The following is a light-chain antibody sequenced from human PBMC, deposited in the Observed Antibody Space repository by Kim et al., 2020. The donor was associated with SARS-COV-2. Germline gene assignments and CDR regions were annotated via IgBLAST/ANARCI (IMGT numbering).Light chain of an antibody. CDR3: AAWDDRLSVV. CDR1: TPNIGNNS. Sequence: PGQSVSISCSGTTPNIGNNSVWWFQHLPGTAPKLLIHKNNQRPPGVPDRFSGSKSGTFASLAISGLLSEDEADYFCAAWDDRLSVVFGGGTKVTVL. CDR2: KNN. J-gene: IGLJ3*02. V-gene: IGLV1-47*01.